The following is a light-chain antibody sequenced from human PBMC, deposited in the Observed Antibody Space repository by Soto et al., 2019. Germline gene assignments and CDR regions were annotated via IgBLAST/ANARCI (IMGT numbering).Light chain of an antibody. CDR1: QSIGSW. CDR2: KTS. J-gene: IGKJ1*01. CDR3: HQSYRFWT. Sequence: QMYMSPSTLSASIGDRVTITCRASQSIGSWLSWYQQKPGKAPKLLIYKTSILENGVPSRFSGSGSGTEFTLSIIILQPDEFATYYCHQSYRFWTFGQVTNVDIK. V-gene: IGKV1-5*03.